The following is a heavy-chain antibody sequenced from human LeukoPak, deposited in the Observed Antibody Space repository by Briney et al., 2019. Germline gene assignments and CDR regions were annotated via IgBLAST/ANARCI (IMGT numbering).Heavy chain of an antibody. CDR3: ARETSTGFDY. Sequence: GGSLRLSCAASGFTFNNYAMTWVRQAPGKGLVWVSRINSDGRSTSYADSVKGRFTISRDNAKNTLYLQVNSLRAEDTAVYYCARETSTGFDYWGQGTLVTVSS. J-gene: IGHJ4*02. CDR1: GFTFNNYA. V-gene: IGHV3-74*01. D-gene: IGHD4-11*01. CDR2: INSDGRST.